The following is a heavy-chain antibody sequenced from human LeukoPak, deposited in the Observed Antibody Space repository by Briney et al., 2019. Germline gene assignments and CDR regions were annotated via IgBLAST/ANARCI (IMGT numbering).Heavy chain of an antibody. D-gene: IGHD4-17*01. J-gene: IGHJ3*02. CDR2: ITGSSSTI. V-gene: IGHV3-48*01. Sequence: PGGSLRLSCAASGFTFSSFSMNWVRQAPGKGLEWVSFITGSSSTIYYADSVKGRFTISRDNAKNSLYLQMNSLRAEDTAVYYCAKIGDPNDYGDFSEDALDIWGQGTMVTVSS. CDR3: AKIGDPNDYGDFSEDALDI. CDR1: GFTFSSFS.